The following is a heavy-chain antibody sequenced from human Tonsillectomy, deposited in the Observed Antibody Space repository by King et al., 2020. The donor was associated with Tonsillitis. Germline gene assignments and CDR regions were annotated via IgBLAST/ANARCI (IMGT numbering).Heavy chain of an antibody. J-gene: IGHJ4*02. CDR2: VSGSGANT. CDR1: GFTFSNYA. D-gene: IGHD5-18*01. CDR3: AKGTGYSFLYYVDY. V-gene: IGHV3-23*01. Sequence: EVQLQESGGGLVQPGGPLRLSCAASGFTFSNYAMSWVRQAPGKGLEWVSTVSGSGANTYYADTVKGRFTISRDNSKNTLYLQMHGRRAEDTAVYYCAKGTGYSFLYYVDYWGQGTLVTVSS.